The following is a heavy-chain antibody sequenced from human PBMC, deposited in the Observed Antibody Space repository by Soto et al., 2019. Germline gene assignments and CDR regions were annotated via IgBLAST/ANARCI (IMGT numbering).Heavy chain of an antibody. Sequence: PGGSLRLSCAASGFTFDDYAMHWVRQAPGKGLEWGASISWNSGSIGYADSVKGRFTISRDNAKNSLYLQMNSLRAEDTAVYYCAREYWAFDYWGQGTLVTVSS. CDR2: ISWNSGSI. J-gene: IGHJ4*02. CDR1: GFTFDDYA. D-gene: IGHD2-8*02. CDR3: AREYWAFDY. V-gene: IGHV3-9*01.